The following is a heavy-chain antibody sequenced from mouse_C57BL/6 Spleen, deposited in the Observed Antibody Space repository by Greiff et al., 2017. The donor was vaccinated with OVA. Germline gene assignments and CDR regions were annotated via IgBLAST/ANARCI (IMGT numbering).Heavy chain of an antibody. D-gene: IGHD1-1*01. CDR2: IWSGGST. CDR1: GFSLTSYG. V-gene: IGHV2-2*01. J-gene: IGHJ4*01. Sequence: QVQLKQSGPGLVQPSQSLSITCTVSGFSLTSYGVHWVRQSPGKGLEWLGVIWSGGSTDYNADFISRLSISKDNSKSQVFFKMNSLQADDTAIYYCARWYYGSSLYAMDYWGQGTSVTVSS. CDR3: ARWYYGSSLYAMDY.